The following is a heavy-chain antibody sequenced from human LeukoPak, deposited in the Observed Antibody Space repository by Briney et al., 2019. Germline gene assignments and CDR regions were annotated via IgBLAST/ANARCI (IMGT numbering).Heavy chain of an antibody. J-gene: IGHJ4*02. Sequence: ASVKVSCTASGYTFTSYAIHWVRQAPGQRLEWMGWISAGNGNTKYSQNFQGRVTIARDTSASTAYMELSSLRSEDTAVYYCARDRGGTGDFDYWGQGTLVTVSS. V-gene: IGHV1-3*01. D-gene: IGHD1-1*01. CDR1: GYTFTSYA. CDR3: ARDRGGTGDFDY. CDR2: ISAGNGNT.